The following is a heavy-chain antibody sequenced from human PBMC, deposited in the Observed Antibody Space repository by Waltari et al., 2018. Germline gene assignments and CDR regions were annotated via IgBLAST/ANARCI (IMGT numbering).Heavy chain of an antibody. V-gene: IGHV3-74*01. J-gene: IGHJ4*02. CDR2: INRDGSST. D-gene: IGHD6-13*01. Sequence: EVQLVESGGGIVQPGGSLRLSCVASGFIVSNYWMDWVRQAPGKWLVWVSRINRDGSSTTYADSVKGQFTISRDNAKNTLYLHMSSLRAEDTAVYYCVRENIAAAGLESWGQGTLVTVSS. CDR1: GFIVSNYW. CDR3: VRENIAAAGLES.